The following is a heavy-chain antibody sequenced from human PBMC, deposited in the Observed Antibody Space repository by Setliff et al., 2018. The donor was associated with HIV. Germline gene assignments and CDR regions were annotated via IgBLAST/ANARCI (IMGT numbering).Heavy chain of an antibody. V-gene: IGHV4-59*08. D-gene: IGHD2-8*01. Sequence: SETLSLTCTVSGGSISSHYWIWIRQSPGKGLEWIGYIHYSGATNYNPSLKSRVTISLDTSRTQFSLRLSSVTAADTAVYYCARHSPNVGVRGDAFDIWGQGTVVTVSS. CDR3: ARHSPNVGVRGDAFDI. CDR1: GGSISSHY. J-gene: IGHJ3*02. CDR2: IHYSGAT.